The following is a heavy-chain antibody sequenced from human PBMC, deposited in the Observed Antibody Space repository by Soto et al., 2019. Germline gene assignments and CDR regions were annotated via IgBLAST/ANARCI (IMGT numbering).Heavy chain of an antibody. CDR2: ISAYNGNT. CDR3: VRDAGVSRELYY. CDR1: GYTFTSYG. V-gene: IGHV1-18*01. Sequence: QVQLGQSGAEVKKPGASVKVSCKASGYTFTSYGISWVRQAPGQGLEWMGWISAYNGNTNYAQKLQGRVTITTDTSMSTSHMELRAIRSHDTAVYYCVRDAGVSRELYYWAQGPLVTVSS. J-gene: IGHJ4*02. D-gene: IGHD1-26*01.